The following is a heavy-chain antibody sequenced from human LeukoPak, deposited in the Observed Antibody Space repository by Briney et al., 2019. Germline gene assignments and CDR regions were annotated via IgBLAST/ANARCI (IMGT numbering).Heavy chain of an antibody. D-gene: IGHD6-13*01. Sequence: PSETLSLTCTVSGGSIRSYYWSWIRQPPGKGLEWIGYIYTSGSTNYNPSLKSRVTISVDTSKNQFSLKLSSVTAADTAVYYCARLVAYSSSWKDYYMDVWGKGTTVTVSS. CDR1: GGSIRSYY. V-gene: IGHV4-4*09. CDR3: ARLVAYSSSWKDYYMDV. J-gene: IGHJ6*03. CDR2: IYTSGST.